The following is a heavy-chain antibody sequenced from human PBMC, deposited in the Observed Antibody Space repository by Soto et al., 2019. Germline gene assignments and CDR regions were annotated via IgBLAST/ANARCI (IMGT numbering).Heavy chain of an antibody. Sequence: SETLSLTCTVSGGSISSSSYYWGWIRQPPGKGLEWIGSIYYSGSTYYNPSLKSRVTISVDTSKNQFSLKLSSVTAADTAVYYCARVVRKLRQNLRGFDPWGQGTLVTVSS. CDR1: GGSISSSSYY. CDR2: IYYSGST. J-gene: IGHJ5*02. V-gene: IGHV4-39*01. D-gene: IGHD2-2*01. CDR3: ARVVRKLRQNLRGFDP.